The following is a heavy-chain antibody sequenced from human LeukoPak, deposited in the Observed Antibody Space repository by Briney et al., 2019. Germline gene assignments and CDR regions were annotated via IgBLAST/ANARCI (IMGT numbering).Heavy chain of an antibody. Sequence: SETQSLTCAVYGGSFSGYYWSWIRQPPGKGLEWIGEINHSGSTNYNPSLKSRVTISVDTSKNQFSLKLSSVTAADTAVYYCARAAPYYDFWSGYDYWGQGTLVTVSS. CDR3: ARAAPYYDFWSGYDY. D-gene: IGHD3-3*01. CDR1: GGSFSGYY. V-gene: IGHV4-34*01. CDR2: INHSGST. J-gene: IGHJ4*02.